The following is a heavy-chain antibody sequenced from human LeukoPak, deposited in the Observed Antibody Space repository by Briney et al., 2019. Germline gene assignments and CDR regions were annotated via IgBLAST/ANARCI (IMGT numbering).Heavy chain of an antibody. Sequence: GGSLRLSCAASGFIFSSYSMSWVRQAPGKGLEWLSYTSSSNHAIYYADSVKGRFTISRDNAKNSLYLQMNSLRAEDTAVYYCAGTGYSYGYHFDYWGQGTLVTVSS. V-gene: IGHV3-21*05. CDR1: GFIFSSYS. D-gene: IGHD5-18*01. CDR2: TSSSNHAI. J-gene: IGHJ4*02. CDR3: AGTGYSYGYHFDY.